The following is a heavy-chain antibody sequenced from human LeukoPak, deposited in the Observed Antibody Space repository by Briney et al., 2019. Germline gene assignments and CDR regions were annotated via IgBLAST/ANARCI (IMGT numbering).Heavy chain of an antibody. CDR2: ISGSGGST. D-gene: IGHD6-13*01. Sequence: GGSLRLSCAASGFTFSSCAMSWVRQAPGKGLEWVSAISGSGGSTYYADSVKGRFTTSRDNSKNTLYLQMNSLRAEDTAAYYCAKNAPPTYSSSWYDGLDVWGQGTTVTVSS. J-gene: IGHJ6*02. CDR1: GFTFSSCA. CDR3: AKNAPPTYSSSWYDGLDV. V-gene: IGHV3-23*01.